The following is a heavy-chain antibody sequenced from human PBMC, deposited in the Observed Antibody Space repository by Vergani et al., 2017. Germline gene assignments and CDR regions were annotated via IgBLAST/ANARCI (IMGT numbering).Heavy chain of an antibody. Sequence: QVQLQESGPGLVKPSQTLSLTCTVSGGSISSYYWSWIRQPPGKGLEWIGYNYYSGSTNYNPSLKSRVTISVDASKNQFSLKLSSVTAADTAVYYCARGGADYGDYGESYWYFDLWGRGTLVTVSS. CDR1: GGSISSYY. V-gene: IGHV4-59*01. D-gene: IGHD4-17*01. CDR3: ARGGADYGDYGESYWYFDL. J-gene: IGHJ2*01. CDR2: NYYSGST.